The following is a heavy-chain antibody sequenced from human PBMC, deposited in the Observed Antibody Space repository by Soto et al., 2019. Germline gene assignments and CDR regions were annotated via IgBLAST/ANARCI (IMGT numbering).Heavy chain of an antibody. V-gene: IGHV2-5*01. Sequence: GLDLEWLALIYWNDDKRYSPSLKSRLTITKDTSKNQVVLTMTNMDPVDTVTYYCAHSRVAVAAYRAFDIWGQGTMVTVSS. CDR2: IYWNDDK. D-gene: IGHD6-19*01. J-gene: IGHJ3*02. CDR3: AHSRVAVAAYRAFDI.